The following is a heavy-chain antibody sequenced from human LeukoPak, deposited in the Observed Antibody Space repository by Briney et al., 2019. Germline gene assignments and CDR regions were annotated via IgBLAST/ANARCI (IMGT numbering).Heavy chain of an antibody. V-gene: IGHV3-30*04. D-gene: IGHD5-12*01. Sequence: GGSLRLSCAASGFTFSSYATHWVRQAPGKGLEWVAVISDDGSNKFYTGSVKGRFTISRDNSKNTLFLEMNSLRAVDTAVYYCARGGHSGYDLLRWFDPWGQGTLVTVSS. J-gene: IGHJ5*02. CDR2: ISDDGSNK. CDR1: GFTFSSYA. CDR3: ARGGHSGYDLLRWFDP.